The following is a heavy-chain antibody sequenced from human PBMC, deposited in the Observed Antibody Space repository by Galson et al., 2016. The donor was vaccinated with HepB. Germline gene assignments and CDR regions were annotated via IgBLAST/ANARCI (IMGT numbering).Heavy chain of an antibody. J-gene: IGHJ4*02. CDR2: IYASGRK. CDR3: VGSHYRSSSDY. V-gene: IGHV3-53*01. D-gene: IGHD1-26*01. Sequence: SLRLSCAASGFTVSDSYVSWVRQPPGKGLEWVSGIYASGRKFYADSVKGRFTIDNSKNTLFLQRNSLRVEATAVYYCVGSHYRSSSDYWGQGTLVTVSS. CDR1: GFTVSDSY.